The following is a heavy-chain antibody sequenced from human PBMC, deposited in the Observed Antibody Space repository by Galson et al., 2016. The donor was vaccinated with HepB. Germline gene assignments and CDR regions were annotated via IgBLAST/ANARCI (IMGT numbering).Heavy chain of an antibody. J-gene: IGHJ3*01. CDR3: AREGHTICGVALDAFDV. D-gene: IGHD3-3*01. V-gene: IGHV1-18*01. Sequence: SVKVSCKASGYTFIDYGISWVRQAPGQGLEWMGWISANNGKTKYAQKFQGRVTMTTDTSTRTVYMELRSLRLDDTAVCYCAREGHTICGVALDAFDVWGQGRVVTVSS. CDR1: GYTFIDYG. CDR2: ISANNGKT.